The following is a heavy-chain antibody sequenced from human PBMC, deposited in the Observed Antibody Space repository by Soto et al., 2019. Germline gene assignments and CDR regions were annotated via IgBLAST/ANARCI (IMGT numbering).Heavy chain of an antibody. CDR3: ARDPYYYDSSGYPGLDY. D-gene: IGHD3-22*01. Sequence: QVQLVESGGGVVQPGRSLRLSCAASGFTFSSYGMHWVRQAPGKGLEWVAVIWYGGSNKYYADSVKGRFTISRDNSKNTLYLQMNSLRAEDTAVYYCARDPYYYDSSGYPGLDYWGQGTLVTVSS. CDR2: IWYGGSNK. CDR1: GFTFSSYG. V-gene: IGHV3-33*01. J-gene: IGHJ4*02.